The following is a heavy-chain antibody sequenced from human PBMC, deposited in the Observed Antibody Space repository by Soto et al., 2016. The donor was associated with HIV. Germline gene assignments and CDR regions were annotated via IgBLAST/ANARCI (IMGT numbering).Heavy chain of an antibody. J-gene: IGHJ4*02. CDR2: INDDGSEK. Sequence: QLVESGGGLVQPGGSLRLSCAASGFTFSSYWMSWVRQAPGKGLEWVANINDDGSEKYYVDSVKGRFTISRDNAKKSLFLQMKRLRDEDTAVYYCARDNSRDYDGSRYYYLPLPGFDSWGQGTLVTVSS. V-gene: IGHV3-7*01. D-gene: IGHD3-22*01. CDR1: GFTFSSYW. CDR3: ARDNSRDYDGSRYYYLPLPGFDS.